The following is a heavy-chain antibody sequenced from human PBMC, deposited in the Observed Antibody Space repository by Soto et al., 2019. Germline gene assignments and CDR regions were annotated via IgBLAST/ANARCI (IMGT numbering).Heavy chain of an antibody. V-gene: IGHV1-69*02. Sequence: QVQLVQSGAEVKKPGSSVKVSCKDSGGTFSTYSMFWVRQAPGQGLEWMGRIIPMLGIRNYAQRFQDRVTITADKSTATAHMELSSLRSEDTALYYCTIGSWSGEFFGIWGQGTMVTVSS. J-gene: IGHJ3*02. CDR2: IIPMLGIR. CDR3: TIGSWSGEFFGI. D-gene: IGHD2-21*01. CDR1: GGTFSTYS.